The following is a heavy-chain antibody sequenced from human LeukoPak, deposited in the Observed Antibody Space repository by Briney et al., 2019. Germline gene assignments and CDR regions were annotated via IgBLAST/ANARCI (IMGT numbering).Heavy chain of an antibody. Sequence: AASVKVSCKASGYTFTGYYMHWVRQAPGQGLEWMGWINPNSGGTNYAQKFQGRVTMTRDTSISTAYMELSRLRSDDTAVYYCARGVGLYYGSGRGYYYMDVWGKGTTVTVSS. CDR3: ARGVGLYYGSGRGYYYMDV. J-gene: IGHJ6*03. D-gene: IGHD3-10*01. V-gene: IGHV1-2*02. CDR1: GYTFTGYY. CDR2: INPNSGGT.